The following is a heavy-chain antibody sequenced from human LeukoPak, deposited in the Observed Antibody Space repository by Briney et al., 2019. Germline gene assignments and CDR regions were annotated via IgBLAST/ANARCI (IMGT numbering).Heavy chain of an antibody. J-gene: IGHJ2*01. CDR2: ISSSSSTI. D-gene: IGHD4-11*01. CDR1: GFTFSSYS. V-gene: IGHV3-48*01. Sequence: PGGSLRLSCAASGFTFSSYSMNWVRQAPGKGLEWVSYISSSSSTIYYADSVKGRFTISRDNAKNSLYLQMNSLRAEDTAVYYCARGYTVTTHWYFGLWGRGTLVTVSS. CDR3: ARGYTVTTHWYFGL.